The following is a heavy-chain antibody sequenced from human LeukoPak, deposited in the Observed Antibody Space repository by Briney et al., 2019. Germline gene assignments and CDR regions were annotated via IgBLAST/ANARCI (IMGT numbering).Heavy chain of an antibody. D-gene: IGHD6-6*01. Sequence: SESLSLTCTVSGGSISSYYWSWVRQPAGKGLEWIGRIYTSGSTNYHPSLKTRVTISGDTSKNQFSLKLSSVTAADTPVYYCARVSEYSSSSGFDYWGQGTLVTVS. V-gene: IGHV4-4*07. CDR3: ARVSEYSSSSGFDY. J-gene: IGHJ4*02. CDR1: GGSISSYY. CDR2: IYTSGST.